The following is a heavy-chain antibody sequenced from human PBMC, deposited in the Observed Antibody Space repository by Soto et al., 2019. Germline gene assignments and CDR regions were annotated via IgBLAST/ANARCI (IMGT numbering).Heavy chain of an antibody. Sequence: AASVKVSCKASGYTFTSYGISWVRQAPGQGLEWMGWISAYNGNTNYAQKLQGRVTMTTDTSTSTAYMELRSLRSDDTAVYYCARDRAYYYGSGSQKLFDYWGQGTLVTVSS. J-gene: IGHJ4*02. D-gene: IGHD3-10*01. CDR2: ISAYNGNT. CDR1: GYTFTSYG. V-gene: IGHV1-18*04. CDR3: ARDRAYYYGSGSQKLFDY.